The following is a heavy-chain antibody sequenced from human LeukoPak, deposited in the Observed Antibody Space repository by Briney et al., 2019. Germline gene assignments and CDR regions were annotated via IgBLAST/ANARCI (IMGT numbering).Heavy chain of an antibody. D-gene: IGHD6-19*01. Sequence: GGSLRLSCAASGFTFSSYVMSWVRQAPGKGLEWVSAIGGSGGSTYYADSVKGRFTISRDNSKNTLGLQMNSLRAEDSAVYYCAKEAFSSGWNWGQGTLVTVSS. CDR1: GFTFSSYV. CDR3: AKEAFSSGWN. CDR2: IGGSGGST. J-gene: IGHJ4*02. V-gene: IGHV3-23*01.